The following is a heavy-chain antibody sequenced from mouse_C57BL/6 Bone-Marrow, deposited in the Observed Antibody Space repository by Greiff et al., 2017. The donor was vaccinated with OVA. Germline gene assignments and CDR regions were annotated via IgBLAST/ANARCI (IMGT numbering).Heavy chain of an antibody. CDR1: GYTFTSYW. Sequence: QVQLQQPGAELVKPGASVKLSCKASGYTFTSYWLPWVTQRPGRGLEWIGRIDPTSGGTTYNEKFKSKATLTVDKPSSTAYMQLSSLTSEDSAVYYCAREATEGSSPFDYWGQGTTLTVSS. D-gene: IGHD1-1*01. V-gene: IGHV1-72*01. J-gene: IGHJ2*01. CDR2: IDPTSGGT. CDR3: AREATEGSSPFDY.